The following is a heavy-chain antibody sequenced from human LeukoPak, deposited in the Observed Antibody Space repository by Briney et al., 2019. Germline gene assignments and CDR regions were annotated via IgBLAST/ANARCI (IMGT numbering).Heavy chain of an antibody. Sequence: GGSLRLSCAASGFTFSSYEMNWVRQAPGKGLEWVSYISASGSSIYYADSVKGRFTISRDNAKNSLYLQMNSLRAEDTAVYYCARDRGTTMVRSFDIRGQGTMVTVSS. CDR2: ISASGSSI. CDR3: ARDRGTTMVRSFDI. V-gene: IGHV3-48*03. D-gene: IGHD4/OR15-4a*01. J-gene: IGHJ3*02. CDR1: GFTFSSYE.